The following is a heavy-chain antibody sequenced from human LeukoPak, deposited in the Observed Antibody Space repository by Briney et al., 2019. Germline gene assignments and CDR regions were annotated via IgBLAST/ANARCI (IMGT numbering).Heavy chain of an antibody. CDR1: GFTFDDYA. CDR3: AKDLRRGIAVAGLRFDP. V-gene: IGHV3-9*01. J-gene: IGHJ5*02. Sequence: GGSLRLSCAASGFTFDDYAMHWVRQAPGKGLEWVSGISWNSGSIGYADSVKGRFTISRDNAKNSLYLQMNSLRAEDTALYYCAKDLRRGIAVAGLRFDPWGQGTLVTVSP. CDR2: ISWNSGSI. D-gene: IGHD6-19*01.